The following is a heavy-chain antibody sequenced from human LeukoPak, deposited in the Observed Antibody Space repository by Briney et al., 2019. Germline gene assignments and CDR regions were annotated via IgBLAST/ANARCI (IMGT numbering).Heavy chain of an antibody. Sequence: GASVKVSCKASGYTFTTYYMHWVRQAPGQGLEWMGIINVGAGTTSFARKFRGRVTMTRDTSTSTVYMDLGSLRSDDTAVYYCARGLLGNSGYSPYDVWGQGTMVTVSS. CDR1: GYTFTTYY. D-gene: IGHD3-22*01. CDR3: ARGLLGNSGYSPYDV. V-gene: IGHV1-46*01. J-gene: IGHJ3*01. CDR2: INVGAGTT.